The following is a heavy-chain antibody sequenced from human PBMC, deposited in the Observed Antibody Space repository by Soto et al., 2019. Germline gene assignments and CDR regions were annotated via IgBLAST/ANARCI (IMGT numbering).Heavy chain of an antibody. V-gene: IGHV1-8*01. Sequence: GASVKVSCKASGYTFTSYDINWVRQATGQGREWMGWMNPNSGNTGYAQKFQGRVTMTRNTSISTAYMELSSLRSEDTAVYYCARGQSFLYSSGYYYYYGMDVWGQGTTVTVSS. J-gene: IGHJ6*02. D-gene: IGHD3-22*01. CDR2: MNPNSGNT. CDR3: ARGQSFLYSSGYYYYYGMDV. CDR1: GYTFTSYD.